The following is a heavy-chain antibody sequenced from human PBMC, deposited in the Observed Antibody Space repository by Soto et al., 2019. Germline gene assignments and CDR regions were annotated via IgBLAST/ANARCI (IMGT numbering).Heavy chain of an antibody. J-gene: IGHJ6*02. V-gene: IGHV4-59*01. D-gene: IGHD6-6*01. CDR3: ARSMAARYYGMDV. CDR2: IYYSGST. Sequence: SETLSLTCTVSGGSISSYYWSWIRQPPGKGLEWIGYIYYSGSTNYNPSLKSRVTISVDTSKNQFSLKLSSVTAADTAVYYCARSMAARYYGMDVWGQGTTVTV. CDR1: GGSISSYY.